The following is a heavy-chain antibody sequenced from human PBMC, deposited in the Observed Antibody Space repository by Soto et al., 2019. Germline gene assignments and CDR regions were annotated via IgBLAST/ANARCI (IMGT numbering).Heavy chain of an antibody. CDR3: AGASRAARPDRVRAWFDP. CDR1: GGTFSSYA. CDR2: IIPIFGTA. V-gene: IGHV1-69*06. Sequence: QVQLVQSGAEVKKPGSSVKVSCKASGGTFSSYAISWVRQAPGQGLEWMGGIIPIFGTANYAQKFQGRVTITADKSTSTAYMELSSLRSEDTAVYYCAGASRAARPDRVRAWFDPWRTGTLVTVSS. J-gene: IGHJ5*02. D-gene: IGHD6-6*01.